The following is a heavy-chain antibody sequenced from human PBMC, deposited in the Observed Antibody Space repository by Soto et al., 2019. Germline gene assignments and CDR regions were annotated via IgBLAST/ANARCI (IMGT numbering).Heavy chain of an antibody. J-gene: IGHJ4*02. V-gene: IGHV4-30-2*01. Sequence: SETLSLTCAVSGSSITTVGYSWSWIRQPPGKGLEWIGYIFHSGISYSNPSLKGRVTMSVDGPKNRFSLRLSSVTAADTAVYYCARRISARTYYFDYWGQGTLVTVSS. CDR3: ARRISARTYYFDY. CDR2: IFHSGIS. D-gene: IGHD6-6*01. CDR1: GSSITTVGYS.